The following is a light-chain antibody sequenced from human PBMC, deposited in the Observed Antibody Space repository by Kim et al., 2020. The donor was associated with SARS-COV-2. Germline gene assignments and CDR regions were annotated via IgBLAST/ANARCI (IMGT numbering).Light chain of an antibody. CDR1: SSNIGNNY. Sequence: KGTISCSGSSSNIGNNYVSWYQQLPGTAPKLLIYDNNKRPSGIPDRFSGSKSGTSATLGITGLQTGDEADYYCGTWDSSLSAGVVFGGGTQLTVL. CDR3: GTWDSSLSAGVV. V-gene: IGLV1-51*01. CDR2: DNN. J-gene: IGLJ2*01.